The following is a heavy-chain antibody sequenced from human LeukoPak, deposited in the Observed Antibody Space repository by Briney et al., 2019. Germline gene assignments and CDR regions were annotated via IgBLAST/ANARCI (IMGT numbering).Heavy chain of an antibody. D-gene: IGHD4-23*01. CDR1: GYTFTYRY. V-gene: IGHV1-45*02. CDR3: AIPHSGNSAFDI. Sequence: GSSVKVSCKASGYTFTYRYLHWVRQAPGQALEWMGWITPFNGNTNYAQKFQDRVTITRDRSMSTAYMELSSLRSEDTAMYYCAIPHSGNSAFDIWGQGTMVTVSS. J-gene: IGHJ3*02. CDR2: ITPFNGNT.